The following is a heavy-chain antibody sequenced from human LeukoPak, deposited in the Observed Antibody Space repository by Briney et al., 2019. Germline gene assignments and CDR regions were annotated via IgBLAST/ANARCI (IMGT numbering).Heavy chain of an antibody. CDR3: ARKTGSGWLRSALDP. CDR1: GGSFSGYY. Sequence: SETLSLTCAVYGGSFSGYYWSWIRQPPGKGLEWIGEINHSGSTNYNPSLKSRVTISVDTSKNQFSLKLSSVTAADTAVYYCARKTGSGWLRSALDPWGQGTLVTVSS. D-gene: IGHD5-12*01. J-gene: IGHJ5*02. CDR2: INHSGST. V-gene: IGHV4-34*01.